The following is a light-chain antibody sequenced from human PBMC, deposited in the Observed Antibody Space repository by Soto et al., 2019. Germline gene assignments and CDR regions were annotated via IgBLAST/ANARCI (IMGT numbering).Light chain of an antibody. CDR1: QGVLYSSNNKNY. CDR2: WAS. Sequence: DIVMTQSPDSLAVSLGERATINCKSSQGVLYSSNNKNYLAWYQQKPGQPPKLLLYWASTRESGVPERFSGSVSGIDFSLTISSLQAEDVAVYFRKQYYSTPWTFGQGNKLESK. CDR3: KQYYSTPWT. J-gene: IGKJ1*01. V-gene: IGKV4-1*01.